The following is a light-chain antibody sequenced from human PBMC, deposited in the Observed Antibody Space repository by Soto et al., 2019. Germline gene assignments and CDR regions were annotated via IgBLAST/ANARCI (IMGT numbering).Light chain of an antibody. J-gene: IGKJ4*01. CDR2: DAS. CDR1: QSVSSY. V-gene: IGKV3-11*01. Sequence: EIVLTQSPATPSLSPGERATLSCRASQSVSSYLAWYQQKPGQAPRLLIYDASNRATGIPARFSGSGSGTDFILPISSLEPEDFAVYYCQQRSNWQPRLTFGGGTKVEIK. CDR3: QQRSNWQPRLT.